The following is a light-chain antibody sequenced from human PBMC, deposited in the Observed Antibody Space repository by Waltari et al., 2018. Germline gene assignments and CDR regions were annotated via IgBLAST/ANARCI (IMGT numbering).Light chain of an antibody. Sequence: QSALTQPPSASGSPGQSVTISCTGTSSDVGGDDSVTWYQQHPDTSPKLMIYEVTKRPSVVPDRFSGSKSGNTASLTVSGLRAEDEADYYCSSYAGSNLWVFGGGTKLTVL. CDR1: SSDVGGDDS. V-gene: IGLV2-8*01. J-gene: IGLJ3*02. CDR3: SSYAGSNLWV. CDR2: EVT.